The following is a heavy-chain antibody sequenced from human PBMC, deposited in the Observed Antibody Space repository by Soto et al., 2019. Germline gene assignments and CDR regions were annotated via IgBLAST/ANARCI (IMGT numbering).Heavy chain of an antibody. J-gene: IGHJ4*02. V-gene: IGHV1-3*01. CDR2: INAGNGNT. D-gene: IGHD3-22*01. CDR3: ATQAYYFDSSGYTDY. Sequence: QVQLVQSGAEVKKPGASVKVSCKASGYNFTSYAIHWVRQAPGQRLEWMGWINAGNGNTKYSQKFQGRVTITRDTSATTAYMELSSLRSEDTAVYYCATQAYYFDSSGYTDYWGQGTLVTVSS. CDR1: GYNFTSYA.